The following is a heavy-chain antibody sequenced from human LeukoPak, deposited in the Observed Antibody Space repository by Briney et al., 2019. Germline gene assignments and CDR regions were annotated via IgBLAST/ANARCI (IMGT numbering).Heavy chain of an antibody. CDR2: IYYSGST. V-gene: IGHV4-59*01. Sequence: PSETLSLTCTVSGGCISSDYWSWIRQPPGKGLEWIGYIYYSGSTNYNPSLKSRVTISVDTSKNQFSLKLSSVTAADTAVYYCARDRTGNNWFDPWGQGTLVTVSS. D-gene: IGHD1-1*01. J-gene: IGHJ5*02. CDR3: ARDRTGNNWFDP. CDR1: GGCISSDY.